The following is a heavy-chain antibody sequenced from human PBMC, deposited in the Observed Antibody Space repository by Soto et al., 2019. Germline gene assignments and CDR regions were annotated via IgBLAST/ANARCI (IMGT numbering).Heavy chain of an antibody. V-gene: IGHV4-31*03. CDR1: GGSISIGGYY. J-gene: IGHJ5*02. CDR3: ARFAAMAPFDP. D-gene: IGHD5-18*01. CDR2: IYYSGST. Sequence: SETLSLTCTVSGGSISIGGYYWSWIRQHPGKGLEWIGYIYYSGSTYYNPSLKSRVTISVDTSKNQFSLKLSSVTAADTAVYYCARFAAMAPFDPWGQGTLVTVSS.